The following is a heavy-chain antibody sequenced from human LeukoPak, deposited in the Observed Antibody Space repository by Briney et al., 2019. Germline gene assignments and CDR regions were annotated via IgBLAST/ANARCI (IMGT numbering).Heavy chain of an antibody. CDR1: GGSFSGYY. D-gene: IGHD6-13*01. CDR3: ARHGAYSSSDY. J-gene: IGHJ4*02. CDR2: IYYSGST. Sequence: SETLSLTCAVYGGSFSGYYWSWIRQPPGKGLEWIGYIYYSGSTNYNPSLKSRVTISVDTSKNQFSLKLSSVTAADTAVYYCARHGAYSSSDYWGQGTLVTVSS. V-gene: IGHV4-59*08.